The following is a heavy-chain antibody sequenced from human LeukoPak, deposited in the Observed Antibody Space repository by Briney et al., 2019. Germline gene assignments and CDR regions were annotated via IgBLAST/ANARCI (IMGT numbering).Heavy chain of an antibody. CDR3: AKRGYYYDSSGYYYFDY. D-gene: IGHD3-22*01. CDR1: GFTFSSYS. CDR2: ISSSSSYI. J-gene: IGHJ4*02. V-gene: IGHV3-21*04. Sequence: GGSLRLSCAASGFTFSSYSMNWVRQAPGKGLEWVSSISSSSSYIYYADSVKGRFTISRDNAKNTLYLQMNSLRAEDTAVYYCAKRGYYYDSSGYYYFDYWGQGTLVTVCS.